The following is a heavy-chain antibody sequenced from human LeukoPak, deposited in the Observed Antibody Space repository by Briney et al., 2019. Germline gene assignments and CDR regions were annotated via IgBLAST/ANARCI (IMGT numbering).Heavy chain of an antibody. CDR3: ATGYSYAFDI. CDR1: GFTFDGYS. V-gene: IGHV3-7*03. Sequence: GGSLRLSCEVSGFTFDGYSMSWVRQAPGKGLEWVATINQDGSERYSLDSAKGRFTNSRDNAKNPLYLQMNSLRAEDTAVYYCATGYSYAFDIWGQGTMVTVSS. J-gene: IGHJ3*02. D-gene: IGHD6-13*01. CDR2: INQDGSER.